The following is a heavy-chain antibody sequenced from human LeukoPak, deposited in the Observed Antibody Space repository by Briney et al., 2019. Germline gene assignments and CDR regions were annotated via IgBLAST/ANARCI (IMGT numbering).Heavy chain of an antibody. CDR1: GDIVSRDSAA. Sequence: SQTLSLTCALSGDIVSRDSAACHSIRQSASRGLGWQDSTYFRSKWSYHYAGSVEIRIFIKPDTPENQFSLHLDSVTPEGTAVYYCSREVDLLAVTGVNFDYWGQGTLVTV. J-gene: IGHJ4*02. D-gene: IGHD6-19*01. CDR2: TYFRSKWSY. V-gene: IGHV6-1*01. CDR3: SREVDLLAVTGVNFDY.